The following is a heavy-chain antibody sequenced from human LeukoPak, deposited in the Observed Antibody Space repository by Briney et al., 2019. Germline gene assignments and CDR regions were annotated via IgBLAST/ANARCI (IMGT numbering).Heavy chain of an antibody. J-gene: IGHJ4*02. CDR2: VYDSGKT. CDR1: GFSIKNYY. V-gene: IGHV4-59*08. D-gene: IGHD1-1*01. Sequence: SETLSLTCSVSGFSIKNYYCSWIRQSPGKGLEWIGYVYDSGKTVYNPSLKSRVTLSLHTSKNQFSLRLSSVTAADTAVYYCARHLNWKDAFDYWGQGTLVTVSS. CDR3: ARHLNWKDAFDY.